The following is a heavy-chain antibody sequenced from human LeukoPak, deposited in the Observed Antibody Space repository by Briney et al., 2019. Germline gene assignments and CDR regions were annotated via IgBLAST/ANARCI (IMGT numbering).Heavy chain of an antibody. V-gene: IGHV3-23*01. D-gene: IGHD2/OR15-2a*01. CDR3: ARDEDTSALSEY. J-gene: IGHJ4*02. Sequence: GGSLILPCEAFGFSFSNNIMNWVRQAPRSGLEWDSAISNNGGRTEHADSLKGRFHLSRDNHKITLYLHMDSLRAEDTAVYYCARDEDTSALSEYWGQGTLVTVSS. CDR1: GFSFSNNI. CDR2: ISNNGGRT.